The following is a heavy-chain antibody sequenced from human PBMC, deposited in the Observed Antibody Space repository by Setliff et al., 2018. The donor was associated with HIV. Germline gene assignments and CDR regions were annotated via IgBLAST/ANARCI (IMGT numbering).Heavy chain of an antibody. CDR1: GGSISSGSYY. CDR3: ARRSIVGSTRGYYYYALDV. J-gene: IGHJ6*02. D-gene: IGHD1-26*01. Sequence: SETLSLTCTVSGGSISSGSYYWSWIRQPAGKGLEWIGRIYTSGSTNYNPSLKSRVTISVDTSKNQFSLKLTSVTAADTAVYYCARRSIVGSTRGYYYYALDVWGQGTTVTVS. V-gene: IGHV4-61*02. CDR2: IYTSGST.